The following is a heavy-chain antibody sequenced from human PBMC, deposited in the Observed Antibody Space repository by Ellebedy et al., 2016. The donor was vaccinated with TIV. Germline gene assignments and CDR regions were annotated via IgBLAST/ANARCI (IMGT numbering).Heavy chain of an antibody. CDR3: ARSPWLGEGSIRTYGMDV. CDR2: ISYDGSNK. V-gene: IGHV3-30*03. J-gene: IGHJ6*02. D-gene: IGHD3-10*01. Sequence: GESLKISCAASGFTFTSYGMHWVRQAPGKGLAWVAVISYDGSNKYYADSVKGRFTISRDNSKNTLYLQMNSLRAEDTAVYYCARSPWLGEGSIRTYGMDVWGQGTTVTVSS. CDR1: GFTFTSYG.